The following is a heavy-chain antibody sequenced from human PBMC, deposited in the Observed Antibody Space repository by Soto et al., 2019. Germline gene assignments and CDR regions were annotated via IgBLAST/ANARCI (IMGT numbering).Heavy chain of an antibody. CDR1: GYTFTTYS. CDR3: ARERSPYYDTNGRYSGNWFDP. D-gene: IGHD3-22*01. V-gene: IGHV1-18*01. CDR2: ISPYNGNT. J-gene: IGHJ5*02. Sequence: GASVKVSCKASGYTFTTYSISWVRQAPGQGLEWMGWISPYNGNTIYAQNPQGRLTMTTDTSTSTAYMELRSLRSDDTAVYFCARERSPYYDTNGRYSGNWFDPWGQGTLVTVSS.